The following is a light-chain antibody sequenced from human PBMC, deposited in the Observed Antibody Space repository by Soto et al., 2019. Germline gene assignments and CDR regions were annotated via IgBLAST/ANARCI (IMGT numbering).Light chain of an antibody. Sequence: QSVLTQPRSVSGSPGQSVTISCTGTSSDVGGYNYVSWYQQHPGKAPKLMIYDVSKRPSGVPDRFSGSKSGNTASLTISGLQAEDEADYYCWSYAGSSLVFGGGTKVTVL. CDR3: WSYAGSSLV. V-gene: IGLV2-11*01. CDR1: SSDVGGYNY. J-gene: IGLJ2*01. CDR2: DVS.